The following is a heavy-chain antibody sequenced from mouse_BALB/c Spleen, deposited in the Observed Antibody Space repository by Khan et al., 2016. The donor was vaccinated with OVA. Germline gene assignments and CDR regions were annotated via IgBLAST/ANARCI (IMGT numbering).Heavy chain of an antibody. CDR3: ARGYFGNYEFAY. Sequence: QVRLQQPGAELVKPGASVKLSCKTSGYTFTSYWIQWVKQRPGQGLGWIGQIFPGTGTTYHNENFKGKATLTIDTSSTTAYMQLSSLTSEDSAVYFCARGYFGNYEFAYGGRGTLVTVSA. CDR2: IFPGTGTT. CDR1: GYTFTSYW. J-gene: IGHJ3*01. V-gene: IGHV1S132*01. D-gene: IGHD2-1*01.